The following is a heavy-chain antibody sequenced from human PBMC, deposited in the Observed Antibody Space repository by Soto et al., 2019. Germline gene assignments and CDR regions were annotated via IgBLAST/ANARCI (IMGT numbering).Heavy chain of an antibody. CDR1: GYTFTGYY. V-gene: IGHV1-46*03. J-gene: IGHJ4*02. Sequence: ASVKVSCKASGYTFTGYYMHWVRQAPGQGLEWMGRINPSGGSTSYAQKFQGRVTMTRDTSTSTVYMELSSLRSEDTAVYYCARDDWPAAFDYWGQGTLVTVSS. CDR2: INPSGGST. CDR3: ARDDWPAAFDY. D-gene: IGHD2-2*01.